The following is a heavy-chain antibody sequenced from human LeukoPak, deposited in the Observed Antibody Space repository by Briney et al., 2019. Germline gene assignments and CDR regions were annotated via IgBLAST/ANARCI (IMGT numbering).Heavy chain of an antibody. V-gene: IGHV4-34*01. CDR3: ARHRLYSSSWYYYYYGMDV. CDR1: GGSFSGYY. J-gene: IGHJ6*02. Sequence: SETLSLTCAVYGGSFSGYYWSWIRQPPGKGLEWIGEINHSGSTNYNPSLKSRVTISVDTSKNQLSLKLSSVTAADTAVYYCARHRLYSSSWYYYYYGMDVWGQGTTVTVSS. D-gene: IGHD6-13*01. CDR2: INHSGST.